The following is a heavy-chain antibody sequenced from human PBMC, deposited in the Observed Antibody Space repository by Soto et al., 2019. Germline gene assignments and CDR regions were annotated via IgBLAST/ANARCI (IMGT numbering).Heavy chain of an antibody. J-gene: IGHJ3*02. D-gene: IGHD3-16*02. CDR1: GFSLSTSGVG. CDR3: VHRRGHYDYIWGSYRYPGAFDI. V-gene: IGHV2-5*02. CDR2: IYWDDDK. Sequence: QITLKESGPTLVKPTQTLTLTCTFSGFSLSTSGVGVGWIRQPPGKALEWLALIYWDDDKRYSPSLKSRLTITKDTSKNQVVLTMTNMDPVDTATYYCVHRRGHYDYIWGSYRYPGAFDIWGQGTMVTVSS.